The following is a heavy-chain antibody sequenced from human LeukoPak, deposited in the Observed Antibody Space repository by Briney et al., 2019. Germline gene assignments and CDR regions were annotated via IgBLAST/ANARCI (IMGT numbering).Heavy chain of an antibody. CDR1: GFTFSSYT. V-gene: IGHV3-21*01. Sequence: PGGSLRLSCAASGFTFSSYTMMWVRQAPGKGLEYVSSIISSSSRIFYADSVRGRFTISRDNAKNSLYLQMNSLRAEDTAVYYCARVPVGYQGCSSAWYTDYWGQGTLVSVSS. J-gene: IGHJ4*02. CDR2: IISSSSRI. CDR3: ARVPVGYQGCSSAWYTDY. D-gene: IGHD6-19*01.